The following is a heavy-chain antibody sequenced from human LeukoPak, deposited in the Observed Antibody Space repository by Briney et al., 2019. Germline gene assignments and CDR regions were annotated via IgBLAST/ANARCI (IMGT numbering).Heavy chain of an antibody. V-gene: IGHV3-7*01. CDR3: PRSPLYGMDV. Sequence: GGSLRLSCVGSGFTFSNYWMTWVRQAPGKGLEWGANIKQDGSEKYYGDSVKGRFTISRDNAKNSLYLQMNSLRVEDTAVYYCPRSPLYGMDVWGQGTTVTVAS. CDR2: IKQDGSEK. CDR1: GFTFSNYW. J-gene: IGHJ6*02.